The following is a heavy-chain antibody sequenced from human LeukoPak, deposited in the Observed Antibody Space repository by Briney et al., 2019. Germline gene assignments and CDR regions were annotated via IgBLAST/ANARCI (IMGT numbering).Heavy chain of an antibody. Sequence: GGSLRLSCAASGFTFSDYYMSWIRQAPGKGLVWVSRINSDGSSTSYADSVKGRFTISRDNAKNTLYLQMNSLRAEDTAVYYCARDELAVGSPDYWGQGTLVTVSS. CDR1: GFTFSDYY. V-gene: IGHV3-74*01. D-gene: IGHD3-10*01. CDR2: INSDGSST. CDR3: ARDELAVGSPDY. J-gene: IGHJ4*02.